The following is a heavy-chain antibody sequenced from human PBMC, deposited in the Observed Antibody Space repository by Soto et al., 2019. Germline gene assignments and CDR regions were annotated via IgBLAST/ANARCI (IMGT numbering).Heavy chain of an antibody. CDR2: LIPIFGTA. V-gene: IGHV1-69*19. J-gene: IGHJ6*02. CDR1: GGTFSSYA. D-gene: IGHD2-15*01. Sequence: QVQLVQSGAEVKKPGSSVKVSCKASGGTFSSYAISWVRPAPGPGLEWMGGLIPIFGTANYAQKFQGRVTITADESTSIAYMELSRLRSEDTAVYYCARDCSGGSCSLYDYYGMDVWGQGTTVTVSS. CDR3: ARDCSGGSCSLYDYYGMDV.